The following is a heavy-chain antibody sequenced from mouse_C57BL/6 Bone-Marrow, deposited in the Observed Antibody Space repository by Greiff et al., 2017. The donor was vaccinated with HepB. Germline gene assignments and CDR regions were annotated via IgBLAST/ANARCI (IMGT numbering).Heavy chain of an antibody. Sequence: VQLQQPGAELVKPGASVKMSCKASGYTFTSYWITWVKQRPGQGLEWIGDIYPGSGSTNYNEKFKSKATLTVDTSSSTAYMQISSLTSEDSAVYYCARSRGYDPFYAMDYWGQGTSVTVSS. V-gene: IGHV1-55*01. CDR3: ARSRGYDPFYAMDY. D-gene: IGHD2-2*01. CDR2: IYPGSGST. CDR1: GYTFTSYW. J-gene: IGHJ4*01.